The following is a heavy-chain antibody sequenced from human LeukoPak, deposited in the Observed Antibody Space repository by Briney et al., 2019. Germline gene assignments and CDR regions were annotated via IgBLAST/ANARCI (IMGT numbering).Heavy chain of an antibody. Sequence: GGSLRLSCAASGFTFSSYGMSWVRQAPGKGLEWVSTISGSGGDTYYADSVKGRFTISRDNSKNMLYLQMNSLRAEDTAVYYCAELGQYQLLEGRVDYWGQGTLVTVSS. CDR3: AELGQYQLLEGRVDY. V-gene: IGHV3-23*01. D-gene: IGHD2-2*01. CDR2: ISGSGGDT. J-gene: IGHJ4*02. CDR1: GFTFSSYG.